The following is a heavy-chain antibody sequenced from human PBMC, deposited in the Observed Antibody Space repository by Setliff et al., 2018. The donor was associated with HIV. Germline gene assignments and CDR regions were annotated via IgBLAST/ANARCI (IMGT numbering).Heavy chain of an antibody. V-gene: IGHV4-59*01. CDR1: LAPIGGYH. Sequence: SETLSLTCSPPSPLAPIGGYHWSWVRQPPGRGLEWIGYVSYSGSTSYNPSLDSRVTMSVDSSRDQFSLKLSSVTAADTAVYFCARTRGRALVSYYCDNWGQGRLVTVSS. D-gene: IGHD3-16*01. CDR2: VSYSGST. J-gene: IGHJ4*02. CDR3: ARTRGRALVSYYCDN.